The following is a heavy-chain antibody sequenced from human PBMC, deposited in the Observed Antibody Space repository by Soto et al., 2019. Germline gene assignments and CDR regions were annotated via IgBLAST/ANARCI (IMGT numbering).Heavy chain of an antibody. CDR1: GFTFSSYS. CDR3: AGRYDFWSGYYNYYYYGMDV. V-gene: IGHV3-48*02. CDR2: ISSSSSTI. D-gene: IGHD3-3*01. Sequence: PGGSLRLSCAASGFTFSSYSMTWVRQAPGKGLEWVSYISSSSSTIYSADSVKGRFTISRDNTKNSLYLQMNSMRDEDTTAYYCAGRYDFWSGYYNYYYYGMDVWGQGTTVTVSS. J-gene: IGHJ6*02.